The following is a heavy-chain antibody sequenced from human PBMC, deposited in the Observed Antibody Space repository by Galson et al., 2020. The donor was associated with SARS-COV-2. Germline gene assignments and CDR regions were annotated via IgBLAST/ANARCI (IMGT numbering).Heavy chain of an antibody. CDR1: GFTFSSYA. Sequence: GGSLRLSCAASGFTFSSYAMHWVRQAPGKGLEWVAVISYDGSNKYYADSVKGRFTISRDNSKNTLYLQMNSLRAEDTAVYYCARDGSSSWFRFDYWGQGTLVTVSS. CDR2: ISYDGSNK. J-gene: IGHJ4*02. V-gene: IGHV3-30*04. D-gene: IGHD6-13*01. CDR3: ARDGSSSWFRFDY.